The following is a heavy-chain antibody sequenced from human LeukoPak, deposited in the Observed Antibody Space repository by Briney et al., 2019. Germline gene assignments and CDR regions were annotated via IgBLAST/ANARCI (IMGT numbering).Heavy chain of an antibody. D-gene: IGHD4-17*01. Sequence: GGSLRLSCAASGFTFSSYWMSWVRQAPGKGLEWVANIKQDGSEKYYVDSVKGRFTISRDNAKDSLYLQMNSLRAEDTAVYYCASDGPTTVTTNWFDPWGQGTLVTVSS. CDR3: ASDGPTTVTTNWFDP. V-gene: IGHV3-7*01. J-gene: IGHJ5*02. CDR2: IKQDGSEK. CDR1: GFTFSSYW.